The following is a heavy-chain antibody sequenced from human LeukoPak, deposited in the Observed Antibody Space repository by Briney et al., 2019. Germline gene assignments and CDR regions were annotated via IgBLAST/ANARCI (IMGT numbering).Heavy chain of an antibody. J-gene: IGHJ3*02. CDR2: IKQGGSEK. Sequence: GGSLRLSCAASGFTFSSYWMSWVRQAPGKGLEWVANIKQGGSEKYYVDSVKGRFTISRDNAKNSLYLQMNSLRAEDTAVYYCARVVVGVTDAFDIWGQGTMVTVSS. D-gene: IGHD2-21*02. CDR1: GFTFSSYW. V-gene: IGHV3-7*01. CDR3: ARVVVGVTDAFDI.